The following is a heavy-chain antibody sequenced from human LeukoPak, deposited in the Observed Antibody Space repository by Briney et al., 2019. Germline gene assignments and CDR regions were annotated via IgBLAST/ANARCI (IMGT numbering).Heavy chain of an antibody. V-gene: IGHV4-39*01. J-gene: IGHJ4*02. D-gene: IGHD2-15*01. Sequence: PSETLSLTCTVSGGSISSTSYYWAWIRQPPGKGLEWNGSIYYSGSTYYNPSLKSRVTISVDTSKKQFSLKLSSVTAADTAVYYCARRYCSGGSCETFDYWGQGTLVTVSS. CDR3: ARRYCSGGSCETFDY. CDR2: IYYSGST. CDR1: GGSISSTSYY.